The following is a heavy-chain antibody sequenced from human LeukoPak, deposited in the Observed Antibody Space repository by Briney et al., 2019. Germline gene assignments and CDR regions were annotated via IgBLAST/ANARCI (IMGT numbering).Heavy chain of an antibody. J-gene: IGHJ4*02. CDR1: GGTFSSYA. CDR2: FDPEDGET. CDR3: ATLTYYYDSSGYYFDY. V-gene: IGHV1-24*01. Sequence: ASVKVSCKASGGTFSSYAISWVRQAPGKGLEWMGGFDPEDGETIYAQKFQGRVTMTEDTSTDIAYMELSSLRSEDTAVYYCATLTYYYDSSGYYFDYWGQGTLVTVSS. D-gene: IGHD3-22*01.